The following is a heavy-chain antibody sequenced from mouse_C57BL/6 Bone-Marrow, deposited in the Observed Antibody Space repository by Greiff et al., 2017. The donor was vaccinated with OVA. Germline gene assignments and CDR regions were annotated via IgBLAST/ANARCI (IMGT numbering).Heavy chain of an antibody. CDR2: IYPRSGNT. CDR3: ARGGQLRPLFAY. J-gene: IGHJ3*01. V-gene: IGHV1-81*01. D-gene: IGHD3-2*02. Sequence: QVQLQQSGAELARPGASVKLSCKASGYTFTSYGISWVKQRTGQGLEWIGEIYPRSGNTYYNEKFKGKATLTADKSSSTAYMELRSLTSEDSAVYFCARGGQLRPLFAYWGQGTLVTVSA. CDR1: GYTFTSYG.